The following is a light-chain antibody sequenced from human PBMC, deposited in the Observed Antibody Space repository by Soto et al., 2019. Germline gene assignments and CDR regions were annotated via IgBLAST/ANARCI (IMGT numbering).Light chain of an antibody. Sequence: QSALTQPRSVSGSPGQSVTISCTGTSNYVSWYQQDPGKAPKLIIYDVSKRPSGVPDRFSGSKSGNTASLTISGLQAEDEADYYCFSFAGSYTSYVFGTGTKLTVL. J-gene: IGLJ1*01. CDR3: FSFAGSYTSYV. CDR2: DVS. V-gene: IGLV2-11*01. CDR1: SNY.